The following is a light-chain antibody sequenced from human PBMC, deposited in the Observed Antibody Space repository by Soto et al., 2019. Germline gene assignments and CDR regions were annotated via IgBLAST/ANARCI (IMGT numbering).Light chain of an antibody. CDR1: SSDVGGHNY. CDR2: SNN. Sequence: QSALTQPRSVSGSPGQSVTISCTGTSSDVGGHNYVSWYQQYPGKAPKLLIYSNNQRPSGVPDRFSGSKSGTSASLAISGPQSEDEADYYCAAWDDSLNGYVFGTGTKVTVL. J-gene: IGLJ1*01. CDR3: AAWDDSLNGYV. V-gene: IGLV2-11*01.